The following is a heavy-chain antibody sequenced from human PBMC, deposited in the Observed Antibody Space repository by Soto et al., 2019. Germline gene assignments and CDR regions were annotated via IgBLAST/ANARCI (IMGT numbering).Heavy chain of an antibody. CDR1: GGTFSTFG. CDR3: ASTAPLDAGDKYYYDF. J-gene: IGHJ4*02. CDR2: IIPFFGTA. D-gene: IGHD3-16*01. Sequence: QVQLVQSGAEVKKTGSSVKVSCKTSGGTFSTFGISWVRQAPGQGLEWMGGIIPFFGTAEYSQKFEDRITTTADESTNTVYMDLRSLTSEDTAIYYCASTAPLDAGDKYYYDFWGQGALVTVSS. V-gene: IGHV1-69*01.